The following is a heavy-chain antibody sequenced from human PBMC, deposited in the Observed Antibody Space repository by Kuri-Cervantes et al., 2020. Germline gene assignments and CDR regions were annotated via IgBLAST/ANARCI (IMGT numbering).Heavy chain of an antibody. Sequence: GGSLRLSCAASGFTFSSYAMHWVRQAPGKGLEWVAVISYDGSNKYYADSVKGRFTISRDNSKNTLYLQMNSLRAEDTAVYYCAIRPLNYYGSDKGWGQGTLVTVSS. D-gene: IGHD3-10*01. CDR1: GFTFSSYA. J-gene: IGHJ4*02. CDR3: AIRPLNYYGSDKG. CDR2: ISYDGSNK. V-gene: IGHV3-30-3*01.